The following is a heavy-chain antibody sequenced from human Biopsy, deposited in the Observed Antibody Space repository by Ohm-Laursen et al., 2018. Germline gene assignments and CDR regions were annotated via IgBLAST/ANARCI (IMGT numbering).Heavy chain of an antibody. Sequence: SLRLSCSASGFTFSASAVHWVRQASGKGLEWVGRIRSKAKSYATAYAASVTGRFTISRDDSKNTPYLQMNSLKTEDTAVYNCTLEGAGFDNWGQGTLVTVSS. CDR1: GFTFSASA. J-gene: IGHJ4*02. CDR2: IRSKAKSYAT. D-gene: IGHD3-10*01. V-gene: IGHV3-73*01. CDR3: TLEGAGFDN.